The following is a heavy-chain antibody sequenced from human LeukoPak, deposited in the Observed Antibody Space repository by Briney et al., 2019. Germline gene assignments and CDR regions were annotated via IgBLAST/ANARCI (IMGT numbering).Heavy chain of an antibody. J-gene: IGHJ4*02. CDR2: ISSSGSTI. D-gene: IGHD5-24*01. V-gene: IGHV3-48*03. Sequence: PGGSLRLPCAASGFTFSSYEMNWVRQAPGKGLEWVSYISSSGSTIYYADSVKGRFTISRDNAKNSLYLQMNSLRAEDTAVYYCARDGDGYNWGYYFDYWGQGTLVTVSS. CDR1: GFTFSSYE. CDR3: ARDGDGYNWGYYFDY.